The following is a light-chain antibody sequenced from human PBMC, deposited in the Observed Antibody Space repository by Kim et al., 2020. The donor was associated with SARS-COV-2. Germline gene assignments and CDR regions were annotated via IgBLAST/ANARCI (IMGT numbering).Light chain of an antibody. Sequence: IVMTQSPATLSVSPGERVTLSCRASQSVKNRLAWYQQRPGQAPRLLIYGASTRATDISARFSGSGSGTEFTLTIRSLQSEDLAVYYCQQYNDWSPLTFGGGTKVDIK. CDR2: GAS. J-gene: IGKJ4*01. V-gene: IGKV3-15*01. CDR3: QQYNDWSPLT. CDR1: QSVKNR.